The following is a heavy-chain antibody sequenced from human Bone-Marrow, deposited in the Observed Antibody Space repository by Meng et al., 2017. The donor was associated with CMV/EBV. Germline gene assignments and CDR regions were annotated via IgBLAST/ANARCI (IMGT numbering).Heavy chain of an antibody. CDR2: IKEDGSQK. V-gene: IGHV3-7*03. CDR3: GRFASVGY. J-gene: IGHJ4*02. CDR1: GFTFLNSW. Sequence: GESLKISCAASGFTFLNSWMTWVRQAPGKGPEWVATIKEDGSQKFYSAAVKGRFTISRDNAQNSLYLQMNNLSPEDTAMYYCGRFASVGYWGQGTLVTVSS. D-gene: IGHD3-16*01.